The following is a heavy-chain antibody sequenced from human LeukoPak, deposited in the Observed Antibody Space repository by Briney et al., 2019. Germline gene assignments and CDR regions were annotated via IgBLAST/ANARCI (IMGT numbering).Heavy chain of an antibody. D-gene: IGHD1-26*01. V-gene: IGHV1-2*02. J-gene: IGHJ4*02. CDR2: INPNSGGT. CDR1: GYTFTGYY. Sequence: ASLKVSCKASGYTFTGYYMHWLRHAPGQRLVWMGWINPNSGGTNYAKKVQGRVTLTRDTSISTAYMELSRLRSDDTAVYYCARAIFVGYSGFDYWGQGTLVTVSS. CDR3: ARAIFVGYSGFDY.